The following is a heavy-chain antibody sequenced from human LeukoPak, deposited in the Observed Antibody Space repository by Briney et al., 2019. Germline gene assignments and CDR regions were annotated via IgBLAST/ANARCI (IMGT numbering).Heavy chain of an antibody. CDR1: GGSISSGGYS. V-gene: IGHV4-30-2*01. J-gene: IGHJ4*02. D-gene: IGHD3-16*01. CDR2: INHSGST. Sequence: SETLSLTCAVSGGSISSGGYSWSWIRQPPGKGLEWIGYINHSGSTNYNPSLKSRVTISVDTSKNQFSLKLSSVTAADTAVYYCARGSSVWSSWGVDYWGQGTLVTVSS. CDR3: ARGSSVWSSWGVDY.